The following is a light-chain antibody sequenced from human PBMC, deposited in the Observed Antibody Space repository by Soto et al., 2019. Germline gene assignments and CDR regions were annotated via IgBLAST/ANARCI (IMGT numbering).Light chain of an antibody. Sequence: EIVLTHSPATLSLSPGERATLSCGASQSLSSSYLAWYQQKPGLAPRLLIYDASSRATGIPDRFSGSGSGTDFTLTISRLEPEDFAVYYCQQYGSSPLTFGGGTKVDIK. CDR3: QQYGSSPLT. V-gene: IGKV3D-20*01. J-gene: IGKJ4*01. CDR2: DAS. CDR1: QSLSSSY.